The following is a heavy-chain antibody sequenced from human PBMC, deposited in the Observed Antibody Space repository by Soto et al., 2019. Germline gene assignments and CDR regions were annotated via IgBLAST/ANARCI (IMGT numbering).Heavy chain of an antibody. Sequence: GGSLRLSCAASGFTFSSYAMSWVRQAPGKGLEWVSAISGSGGSTYYADSVKGRFTISRDNSKNTLYLQMNSLRAEDTAVYYCAKGMGELLNYYYYYGMDVWGQGTTVTVS. CDR1: GFTFSSYA. J-gene: IGHJ6*02. CDR3: AKGMGELLNYYYYYGMDV. D-gene: IGHD1-26*01. V-gene: IGHV3-23*01. CDR2: ISGSGGST.